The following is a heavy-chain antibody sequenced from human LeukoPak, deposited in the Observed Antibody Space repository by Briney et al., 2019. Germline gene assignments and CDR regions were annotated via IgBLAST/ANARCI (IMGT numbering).Heavy chain of an antibody. CDR2: IYPADSDT. Sequence: GESLKISCKGFGYSFTSYWIGWVRQMPGKGLEWMGIIYPADSDTRYSPSLQGQVTISVDTSISTAYLQWGSLTASDTAIYYCARQGGYHYGSGPYGYSDRWGQGTLVTVSS. D-gene: IGHD3-10*01. CDR3: ARQGGYHYGSGPYGYSDR. CDR1: GYSFTSYW. J-gene: IGHJ4*02. V-gene: IGHV5-51*01.